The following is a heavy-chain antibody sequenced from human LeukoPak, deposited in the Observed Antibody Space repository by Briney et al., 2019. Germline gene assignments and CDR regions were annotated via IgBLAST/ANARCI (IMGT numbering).Heavy chain of an antibody. V-gene: IGHV3-66*02. CDR3: ARFTYGDYPGGGYFDY. CDR2: IYSGGST. CDR1: GFTVSSNY. J-gene: IGHJ4*02. Sequence: GGSLRLSCAASGFTVSSNYMSWVRQAPGKGLEWVSVIYSGGSTYYADSVKGRFTFSRDNSKNTLYLQMNSLRAEDTAVYYCARFTYGDYPGGGYFDYWGQGTLVTVSS. D-gene: IGHD4-17*01.